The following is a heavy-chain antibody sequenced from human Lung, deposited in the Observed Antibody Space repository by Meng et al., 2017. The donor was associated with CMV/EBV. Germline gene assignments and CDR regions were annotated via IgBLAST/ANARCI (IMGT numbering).Heavy chain of an antibody. J-gene: IGHJ5*02. CDR1: GFIFSNYG. V-gene: IGHV3-23*01. Sequence: ESXKISXAASGFIFSNYGMSWVRQAPGKRPEWLSGISGSGGRTYYAEYIKGRFTISRDNSQNTIYPQIDNLRAEDTAGYYCAKDRGDYSNFRFDPSGQRTLVTVSS. CDR2: ISGSGGRT. CDR3: AKDRGDYSNFRFDP. D-gene: IGHD4-11*01.